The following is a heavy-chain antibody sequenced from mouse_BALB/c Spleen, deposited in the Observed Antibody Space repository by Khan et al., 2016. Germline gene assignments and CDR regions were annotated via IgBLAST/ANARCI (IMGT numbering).Heavy chain of an antibody. D-gene: IGHD2-3*01. CDR2: ISDGGSYT. CDR3: ARDDGWFAY. J-gene: IGHJ3*01. CDR1: GFTFSDYY. Sequence: EVELVESGGGLVKPGGSLKLSCAASGFTFSDYYMYWVRQTPEKRLEWVATISDGGSYTYYPDSVKGRFTISRDNAKNNLYLQMSSLKSEDTAMYYGARDDGWFAYWGQGTLVTVSA. V-gene: IGHV5-4*02.